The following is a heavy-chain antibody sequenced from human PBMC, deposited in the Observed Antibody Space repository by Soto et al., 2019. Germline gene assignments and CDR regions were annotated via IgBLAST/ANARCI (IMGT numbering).Heavy chain of an antibody. D-gene: IGHD1-26*01. CDR1: ADSFSNYY. CDR2: IDHSGNT. Sequence: QVQLQQWGAGLLKPSETLSLTCGVNADSFSNYYWIWIRQPPGKGLERIGEIDHSGNTNYSPSLKSRVTMSVDTSKNQFSLRLTSVTAADTAVYYCVGGRGRLVGFDYWGQGTLVTVSS. V-gene: IGHV4-34*01. CDR3: VGGRGRLVGFDY. J-gene: IGHJ4*02.